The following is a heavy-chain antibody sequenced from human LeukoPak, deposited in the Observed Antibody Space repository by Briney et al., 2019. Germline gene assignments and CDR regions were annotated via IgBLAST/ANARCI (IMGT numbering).Heavy chain of an antibody. CDR3: ARDSGAGGDDY. CDR2: IIGSGGSE. Sequence: PGGALRLSCAGSGFSFSSHTMNWVRQAPGKGLQLVSAIIGSGGSESYADSVKGRFTISTDNSKDTLNPQMNSLRAEETAVSYCARDSGAGGDDYWGQGTLVTVSS. J-gene: IGHJ4*02. D-gene: IGHD2-21*02. V-gene: IGHV3-23*01. CDR1: GFSFSSHT.